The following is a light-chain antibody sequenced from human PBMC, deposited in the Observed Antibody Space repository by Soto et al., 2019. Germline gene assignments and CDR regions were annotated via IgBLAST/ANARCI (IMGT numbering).Light chain of an antibody. CDR3: QQYGSSPVT. V-gene: IGKV3-11*01. J-gene: IGKJ4*01. Sequence: EIVLTQSPATLSVSPGERATLSCRASQSIRNYLAWYQQKPGQAPRLLIYDASNRATGIPARFSGSGSGTDFNLTISSLEPEDFAVYYCQQYGSSPVTFGGGTKVEIK. CDR1: QSIRNY. CDR2: DAS.